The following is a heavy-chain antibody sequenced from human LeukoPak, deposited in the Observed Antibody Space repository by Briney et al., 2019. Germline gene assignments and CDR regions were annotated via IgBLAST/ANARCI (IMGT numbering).Heavy chain of an antibody. J-gene: IGHJ4*02. CDR2: ISSSSSYI. CDR1: GFTFSSYE. CDR3: ARDLGNCFDY. V-gene: IGHV3-21*05. D-gene: IGHD4-23*01. Sequence: GGSLRLSCAASGFTFSSYEMNWVRQAPGKGLEWVSYISSSSSYIYYADSVKGRFTISRDNAKNSLYLQMNSLRAEDTAVYYCARDLGNCFDYWGQGTLVTVSS.